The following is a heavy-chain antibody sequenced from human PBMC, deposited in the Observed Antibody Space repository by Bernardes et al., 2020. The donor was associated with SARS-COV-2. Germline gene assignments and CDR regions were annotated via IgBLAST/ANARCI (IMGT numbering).Heavy chain of an antibody. V-gene: IGHV3-30-3*01. Sequence: GGSLRLSCAASGFTFSNYAMHWVRRAPGKGLVWLAIISYDGTTKYNADAVKGRFTISRDNSKNTLFLQMNSLTTEDTAFYYCAREWEDYTSSLFDYWGQGILVTVTS. CDR1: GFTFSNYA. CDR2: ISYDGTTK. D-gene: IGHD2-2*02. J-gene: IGHJ4*02. CDR3: AREWEDYTSSLFDY.